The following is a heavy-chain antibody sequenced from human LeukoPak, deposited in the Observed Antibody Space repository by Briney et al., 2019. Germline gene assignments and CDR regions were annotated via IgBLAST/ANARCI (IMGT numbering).Heavy chain of an antibody. Sequence: GGSLRLSCAASGFTFSSYMMNWIRQAPWKGLEWVSSINSGSTYTYYTESVKGRFTVSRDNAKNSLFLQMNSLRAEDTAIYYCARSLTTLTYEGYWGQGTLVTVSS. D-gene: IGHD1-1*01. J-gene: IGHJ4*02. CDR2: INSGSTYT. CDR3: ARSLTTLTYEGY. CDR1: GFTFSSYM. V-gene: IGHV3-21*01.